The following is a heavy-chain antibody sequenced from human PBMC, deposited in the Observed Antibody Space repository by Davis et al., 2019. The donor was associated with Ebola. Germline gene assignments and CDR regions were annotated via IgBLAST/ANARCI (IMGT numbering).Heavy chain of an antibody. CDR3: AKDMRGAKTYYYGMDV. V-gene: IGHV3-9*03. J-gene: IGHJ6*02. CDR2: ISWNSGSI. CDR1: GFTFDDYG. Sequence: SLKISCAASGFTFDDYGMHWVRQAPGKGLEWVSGISWNSGSIGYADSVKGRFTISRDNAKNSLYLQMNSLRPEDMALYYCAKDMRGAKTYYYGMDVWGQGTTVTVSS. D-gene: IGHD1-26*01.